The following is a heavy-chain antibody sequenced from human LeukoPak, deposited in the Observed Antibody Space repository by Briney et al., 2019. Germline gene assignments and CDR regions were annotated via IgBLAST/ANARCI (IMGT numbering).Heavy chain of an antibody. D-gene: IGHD1-26*01. Sequence: GRSLRLSCAASGFTFSSYGMHWVRPAPGKGLEWVAVISYDGSNKYYADSVKGRFIISRDNSKNTLYLQMNSLRAEDTAVYYCAKLATDYWGQGTLVTVSS. CDR1: GFTFSSYG. V-gene: IGHV3-30*18. CDR2: ISYDGSNK. J-gene: IGHJ4*02. CDR3: AKLATDY.